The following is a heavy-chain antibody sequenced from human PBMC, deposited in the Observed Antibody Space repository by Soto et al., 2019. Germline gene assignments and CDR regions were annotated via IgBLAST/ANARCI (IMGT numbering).Heavy chain of an antibody. Sequence: SETLSLTCTVSGGSISSFYWSWFRQPPGKGLEWIGYIYYSGSTNYNPSLKSRVTISVDTSKNQFSLKLSSVTAADTAVYYCARHLAYYYGLDVWGQGTTVTVS. V-gene: IGHV4-59*01. CDR1: GGSISSFY. CDR2: IYYSGST. CDR3: ARHLAYYYGLDV. J-gene: IGHJ6*02.